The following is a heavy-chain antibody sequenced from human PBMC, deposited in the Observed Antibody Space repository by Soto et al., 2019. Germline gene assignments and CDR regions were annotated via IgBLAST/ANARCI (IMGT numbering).Heavy chain of an antibody. V-gene: IGHV2-5*02. D-gene: IGHD2-21*02. CDR3: VQSRCGGDCLRSYPSHYCYGVDV. J-gene: IGHJ6*02. CDR1: GFSLRTSGVG. CDR2: ICWDTDE. Sequence: QITLKESGPTLVKPTQTLTLTCTFSGFSLRTSGVGVGWIRQPPGKTLEWLALICWDTDERYSPSLRSRLTITMGASEMQVVLTMTNIDPVYTAEYYCVQSRCGGDCLRSYPSHYCYGVDVWGQGTTVTVSS.